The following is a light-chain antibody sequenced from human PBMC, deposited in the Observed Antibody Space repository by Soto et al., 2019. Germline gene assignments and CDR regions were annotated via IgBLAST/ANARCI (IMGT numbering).Light chain of an antibody. CDR1: DNIVHW. CDR3: QHYNRFSRT. Sequence: DIQMTQSPSPLSASVGDRVAITCRASDNIVHWVAWYQQKPGKAPKLLIYKAANLADEVPSRFAGSGSGADFTLTITRLQPDDFATYYCQHYNRFSRTFGQGTKVDIK. V-gene: IGKV1-5*03. J-gene: IGKJ1*01. CDR2: KAA.